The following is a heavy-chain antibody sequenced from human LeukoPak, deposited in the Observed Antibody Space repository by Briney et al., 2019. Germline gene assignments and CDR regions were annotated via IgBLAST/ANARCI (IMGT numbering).Heavy chain of an antibody. CDR3: ARVVGAASFDY. D-gene: IGHD1-26*01. V-gene: IGHV3-30*01. J-gene: IGHJ4*02. CDR2: ISYDGTDK. Sequence: GGSLRLSCAASGFTFSSYTMHWVRQAPDKGLEWVAVISYDGTDKYYADSVKGRFTISRENSKNMVYLEMNSLRTQDTAVFYCARVVGAASFDYWGQGTLDTVSS. CDR1: GFTFSSYT.